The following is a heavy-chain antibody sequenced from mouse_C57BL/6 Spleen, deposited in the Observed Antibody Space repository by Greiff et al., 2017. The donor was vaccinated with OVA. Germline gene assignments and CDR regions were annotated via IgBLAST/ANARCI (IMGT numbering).Heavy chain of an antibody. D-gene: IGHD2-4*01. CDR2: IYPGDGDT. Sequence: QVQLKESGPELVKPGASVKISCKASGYAFSSSWMNWVKQRPGKGLEWIGRIYPGDGDTNYNGKFKGKATLTADKSSSTAYMQLSSLTSEDSAVYFCARGEGYDYDLAWFAYWGEGTLVTVSA. J-gene: IGHJ3*01. CDR3: ARGEGYDYDLAWFAY. CDR1: GYAFSSSW. V-gene: IGHV1-82*01.